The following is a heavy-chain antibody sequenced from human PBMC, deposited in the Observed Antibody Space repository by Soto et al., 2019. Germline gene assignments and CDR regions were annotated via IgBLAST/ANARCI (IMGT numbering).Heavy chain of an antibody. CDR2: INPNGGRT. D-gene: IGHD4-4*01. Sequence: ASVKVSCKASGYSFTNYYIDWVRQAPGQGLEWMGIINPNGGRTTYVQKFQGRVTMTRDTSTSTVYMELSSLRSEDTAVYYCARAACTTVTNRLNDVFDVGGQGTMVSVSS. V-gene: IGHV1-46*03. J-gene: IGHJ3*01. CDR3: ARAACTTVTNRLNDVFDV. CDR1: GYSFTNYY.